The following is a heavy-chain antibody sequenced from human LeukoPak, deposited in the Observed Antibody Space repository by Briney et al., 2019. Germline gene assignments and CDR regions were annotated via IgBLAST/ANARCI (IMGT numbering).Heavy chain of an antibody. J-gene: IGHJ6*03. CDR1: VGPLSSYY. CDR2: IYYCGST. Sequence: SEPLTLPCSVSVGPLSSYYGSWIPEPRGKGLEWIGYIYYCGSTNYNPSHKSRVTISVDTSKNQFSLKLSSVTAADTAVYYCAREIQGWVAFAIAAAGKGGYYYYNMDVWGKGTTVTVSS. D-gene: IGHD6-13*01. V-gene: IGHV4-59*01. CDR3: AREIQGWVAFAIAAAGKGGYYYYNMDV.